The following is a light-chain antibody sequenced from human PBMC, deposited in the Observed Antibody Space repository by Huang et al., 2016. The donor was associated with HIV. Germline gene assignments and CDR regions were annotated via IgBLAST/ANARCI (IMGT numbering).Light chain of an antibody. CDR2: DAS. V-gene: IGKV1-33*01. J-gene: IGKJ4*01. CDR3: QHYDNLLLT. Sequence: DIQMTQSPSSLSASLGDRVTITCQASQDINNYLNWYQQKPGKAPKLLMYDASNLETGGPSRFSGSGYGTDFTFTISSLQPEDIATYYCQHYDNLLLTFGGGTKVEIK. CDR1: QDINNY.